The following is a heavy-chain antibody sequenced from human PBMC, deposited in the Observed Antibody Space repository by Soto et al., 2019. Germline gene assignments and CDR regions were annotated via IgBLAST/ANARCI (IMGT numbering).Heavy chain of an antibody. CDR2: INPILTMS. V-gene: IGHV1-69*02. D-gene: IGHD3-10*01. J-gene: IGHJ4*02. CDR1: GDTFTFYS. Sequence: QVQLVQSGAAVKKPGSSVRVSCKTSGDTFTFYSINWVRQAPGLGLEWMGRINPILTMSNYAQRFQGRVTMTADKSTRTAYMELSSLRSEDTAMYYCATSYGSGYRAFDYWGQGALVTVSS. CDR3: ATSYGSGYRAFDY.